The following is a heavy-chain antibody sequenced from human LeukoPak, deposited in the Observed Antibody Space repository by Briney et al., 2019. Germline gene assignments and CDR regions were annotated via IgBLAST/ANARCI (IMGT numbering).Heavy chain of an antibody. D-gene: IGHD6-19*01. CDR3: ARTKYSSGWYGPYFDY. CDR1: GYTFTGYY. J-gene: IGHJ4*02. Sequence: ASVKVSCKASGYTFTGYYMHWVRQAPGQGLEWMGWINPNSGGTNHAQKFQGRVTMTRDTSISTAYMELSRLRSDDTAVYYCARTKYSSGWYGPYFDYWGQGTLVTVSS. V-gene: IGHV1-2*02. CDR2: INPNSGGT.